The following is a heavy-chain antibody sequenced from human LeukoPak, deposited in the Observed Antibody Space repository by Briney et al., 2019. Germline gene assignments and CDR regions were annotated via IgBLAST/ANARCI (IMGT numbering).Heavy chain of an antibody. D-gene: IGHD5-18*01. CDR1: GVSISSSDYY. CDR2: ISSSGSP. V-gene: IGHV4-39*07. J-gene: IGHJ4*02. CDR3: ARGGLQLWSKVPDY. Sequence: SETLSLTCTVSGVSISSSDYYWGWIRQPPGKGLEWIGAISSSGSPYYNPSLKSRVTISVDTSKNQFSLKLSSVTAADTAVYYCARGGLQLWSKVPDYWGQGTLVTVSS.